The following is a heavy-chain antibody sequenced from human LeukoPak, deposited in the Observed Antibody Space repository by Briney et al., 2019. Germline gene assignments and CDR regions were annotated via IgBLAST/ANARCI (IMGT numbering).Heavy chain of an antibody. Sequence: RGSLRLSCAASGFTFSMYAMHWVRQAPGKGLEWVALISYDGSNKHHADSVKGRFTISRDNSKNTLYLQINSLRVEDTAVYYCASRSGSYSGFDYWGQGTLVTVSS. V-gene: IGHV3-30-3*01. CDR3: ASRSGSYSGFDY. CDR1: GFTFSMYA. CDR2: ISYDGSNK. D-gene: IGHD1-26*01. J-gene: IGHJ4*02.